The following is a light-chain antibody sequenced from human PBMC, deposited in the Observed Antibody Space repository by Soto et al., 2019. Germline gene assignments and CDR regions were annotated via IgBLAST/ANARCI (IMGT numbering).Light chain of an antibody. V-gene: IGLV2-14*01. CDR1: SSDGGGYNY. J-gene: IGLJ1*01. CDR2: DVS. CDR3: SSYTSSSTRLYV. Sequence: QSALTQPASVSGSPGKSMTISCTGTSSDGGGYNYVSWYQQHPGKAPKLMFYDVSNRPSGVSNRFSGSKSGNTASLTISGLQAEDEADYYCSSYTSSSTRLYVFGTGTKLTVL.